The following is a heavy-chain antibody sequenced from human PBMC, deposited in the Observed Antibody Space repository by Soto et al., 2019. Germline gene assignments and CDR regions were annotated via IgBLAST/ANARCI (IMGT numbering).Heavy chain of an antibody. D-gene: IGHD1-26*01. CDR3: ARGTNGAFDY. V-gene: IGHV3-74*01. CDR1: GFTFSTYW. CDR2: INSDGRST. J-gene: IGHJ4*02. Sequence: GSLRLSCAASGFTFSTYWMHWVRQAPGKGLVWVSRINSDGRSTIYADSVKGRFTMSRDNAKNTLYLQMNSLRAEDTAVYYCARGTNGAFDYWGQGSLVTVSS.